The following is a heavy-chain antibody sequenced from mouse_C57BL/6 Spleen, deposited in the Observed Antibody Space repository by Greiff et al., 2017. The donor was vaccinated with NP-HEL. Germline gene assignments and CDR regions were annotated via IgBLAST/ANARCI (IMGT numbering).Heavy chain of an antibody. CDR3: AKEGYDGSVDY. J-gene: IGHJ4*01. D-gene: IGHD2-3*01. Sequence: LVESGAELARPGASVKLSCKASGYTFTSYGISWVKQRTGQGLEWIGEIYPRSGNTYYNEKFKGKATLTADKSSSTAYMELRSLTSEDSAVYFGAKEGYDGSVDYWGQGTSVTVSS. CDR1: GYTFTSYG. V-gene: IGHV1-81*01. CDR2: IYPRSGNT.